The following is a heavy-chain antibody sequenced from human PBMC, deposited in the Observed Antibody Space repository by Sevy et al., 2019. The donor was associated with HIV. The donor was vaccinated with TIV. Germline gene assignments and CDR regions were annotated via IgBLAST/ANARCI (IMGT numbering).Heavy chain of an antibody. D-gene: IGHD2-15*01. V-gene: IGHV5-51*01. J-gene: IGHJ3*02. CDR1: GYSFTSYW. CDR3: ATRAYCSGGSCYADAFDI. CDR2: IYPGDSDT. Sequence: GGSLRLSCKGSGYSFTSYWIGWVRQMPGKGLEWMGIIYPGDSDTRYSPSFQGQVTISADKSISTAYLQWSSLKASDTAMYYCATRAYCSGGSCYADAFDIWGQGTMVTVSS.